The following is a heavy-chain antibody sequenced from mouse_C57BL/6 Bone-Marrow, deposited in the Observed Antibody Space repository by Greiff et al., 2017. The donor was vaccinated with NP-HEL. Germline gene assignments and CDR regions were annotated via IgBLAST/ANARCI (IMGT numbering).Heavy chain of an antibody. CDR2: ISNGGGST. Sequence: EVMLVESGGGLVQPGGSLKLSCAASGFTFSDYYMYWVRQTPEKRLEWVAYISNGGGSTYYPDTVKGRFTISRDNAKNTLYLQMSRLKSEDTAMYYCARPPLHDYYAMDYWGQGTSVTVSS. J-gene: IGHJ4*01. V-gene: IGHV5-12*01. CDR1: GFTFSDYY. CDR3: ARPPLHDYYAMDY. D-gene: IGHD2-10*01.